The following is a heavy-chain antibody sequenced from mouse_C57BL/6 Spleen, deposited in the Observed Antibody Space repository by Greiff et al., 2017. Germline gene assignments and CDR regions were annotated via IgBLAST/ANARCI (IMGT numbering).Heavy chain of an antibody. CDR1: GFTFSSYG. V-gene: IGHV5-6*01. CDR2: ISSGGSYT. CDR3: ARHDPDGPPFDY. J-gene: IGHJ2*01. D-gene: IGHD2-3*01. Sequence: EVQLVESGGDLVKPGGSLKLSCAASGFTFSSYGMSWVRQTPDKRLEWVATISSGGSYTYYPDSVKGRFTISRDNAKNTLYLQMSSLKSEDTAMYYCARHDPDGPPFDYWGQGTTLTVSS.